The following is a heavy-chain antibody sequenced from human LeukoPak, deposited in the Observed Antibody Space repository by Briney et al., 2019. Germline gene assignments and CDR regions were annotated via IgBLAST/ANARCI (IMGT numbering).Heavy chain of an antibody. CDR3: AKGGTYTRAAFDI. CDR1: GFTFSTFN. J-gene: IGHJ3*02. Sequence: PGGSLRLSCAASGFTFSTFNINWVRQAPGKGLEWVSHISASGGSTYYADSVKGRFTISRDSSKNTLYLQMNSLRADDTALYYCAKGGTYTRAAFDIWGQGTMVTVSS. V-gene: IGHV3-23*01. D-gene: IGHD1-26*01. CDR2: ISASGGST.